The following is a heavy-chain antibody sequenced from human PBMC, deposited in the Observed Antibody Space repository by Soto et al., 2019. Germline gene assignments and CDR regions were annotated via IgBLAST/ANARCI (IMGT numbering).Heavy chain of an antibody. J-gene: IGHJ5*02. V-gene: IGHV4-30-4*01. CDR3: ARQRRGGYWFDP. CDR1: GVSVTNGDYY. Sequence: TSETLFLTCTVSGVSVTNGDYYWSWMRQSPGKGLEWIGNIYYSETTRYNPSLNSRLSISIDTSRNQFSLQLTSVTAADTAIYYCARQRRGGYWFDPWGQGTLVTVSS. CDR2: IYYSETT.